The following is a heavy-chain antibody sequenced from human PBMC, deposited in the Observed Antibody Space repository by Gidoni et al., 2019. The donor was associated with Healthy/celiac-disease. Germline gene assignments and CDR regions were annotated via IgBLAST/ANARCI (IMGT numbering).Heavy chain of an antibody. CDR2: IYYSGST. CDR3: ARQGFLEWLKIDWFDP. D-gene: IGHD3-3*01. CDR1: GGSISSSSYY. J-gene: IGHJ5*02. Sequence: QLQLQESGPGLVKPSETLSLTCTVSGGSISSSSYYWGWIRQPPGKGLEWIGSIYYSGSTYYNPSLKSRVTISVDTSKNQFSLKLSSVTAADTAVYYCARQGFLEWLKIDWFDPWGQGTLVTVSS. V-gene: IGHV4-39*01.